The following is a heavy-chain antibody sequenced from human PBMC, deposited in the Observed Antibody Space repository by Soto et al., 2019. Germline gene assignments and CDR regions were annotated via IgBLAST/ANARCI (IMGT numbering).Heavy chain of an antibody. J-gene: IGHJ6*02. Sequence: QVELVQSGAEVKKPGASVKVSCKASGYTFTNSGISWLRQAPGQGLEWMGWISTDNGNTNYAQHLQGRVSMTTDTSTSTAYMDLRSLRSYDTAVYYCARDRGITTFGVYSIYYYGLDVWGQGTTVTVSS. V-gene: IGHV1-18*01. CDR2: ISTDNGNT. D-gene: IGHD3-3*01. CDR1: GYTFTNSG. CDR3: ARDRGITTFGVYSIYYYGLDV.